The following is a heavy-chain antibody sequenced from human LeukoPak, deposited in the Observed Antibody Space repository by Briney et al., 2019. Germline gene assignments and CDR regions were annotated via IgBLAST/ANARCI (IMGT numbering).Heavy chain of an antibody. D-gene: IGHD2-2*01. Sequence: GGSLRLSCAASGFTFSNYVMSWVRQAPGKGLVWVSHINGDGSWTTYADSVKGRFTISKDNAKNTVYLQMNNLRAEDTAVYYCVSFYETYWGRGTLVTVSS. CDR3: VSFYETY. CDR1: GFTFSNYV. V-gene: IGHV3-74*01. J-gene: IGHJ4*02. CDR2: INGDGSWT.